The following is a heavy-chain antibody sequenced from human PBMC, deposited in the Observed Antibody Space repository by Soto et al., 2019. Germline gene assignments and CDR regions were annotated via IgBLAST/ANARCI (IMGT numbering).Heavy chain of an antibody. D-gene: IGHD3-22*01. CDR3: ARDDFYDSSGYGLDY. V-gene: IGHV4-4*02. CDR2: IYHSGST. J-gene: IGHJ4*02. CDR1: GGSISSSNW. Sequence: PSETLSLTCAVSGGSISSSNWWSWARQPPGKGLDWIGEIYHSGSTNYNPSLKSRVTISVDKSKNQFSLKLSSVTAADTAVYYCARDDFYDSSGYGLDYWGQGTLVTVSS.